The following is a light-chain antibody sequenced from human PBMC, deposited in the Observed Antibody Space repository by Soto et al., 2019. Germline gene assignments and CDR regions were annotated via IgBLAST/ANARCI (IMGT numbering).Light chain of an antibody. Sequence: DIVMTQSPDSLAVSLGERATINCKSSQTVLYNSNNKDYLAWYQQQPGQPPKLLLYWASTRASGVPDRFSVSGSGTDLTLTISSLQAEDVAVYYCQQYYSAPWTFGKETKVEIK. J-gene: IGKJ1*01. V-gene: IGKV4-1*01. CDR3: QQYYSAPWT. CDR2: WAS. CDR1: QTVLYNSNNKDY.